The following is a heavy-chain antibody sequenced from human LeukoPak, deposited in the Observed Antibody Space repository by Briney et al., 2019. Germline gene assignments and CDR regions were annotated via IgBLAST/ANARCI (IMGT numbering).Heavy chain of an antibody. CDR2: INPIGGST. CDR1: VYTFTSYY. V-gene: IGHV1-46*01. Sequence: GASVKVSCKASVYTFTSYYIHWVRQAPGQGLEWMGIINPIGGSTSYAQKFQGRVAMTRDTSTSTVYIALRRLRSEDTAVYSCARGLWDMYFYDNRHDTFDIWGQGTMVTVSS. CDR3: ARGLWDMYFYDNRHDTFDI. J-gene: IGHJ3*02. D-gene: IGHD3-22*01.